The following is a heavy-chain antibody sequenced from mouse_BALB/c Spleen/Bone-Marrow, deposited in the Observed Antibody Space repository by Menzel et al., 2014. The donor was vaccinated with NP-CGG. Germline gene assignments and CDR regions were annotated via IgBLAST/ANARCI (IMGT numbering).Heavy chain of an antibody. CDR2: VNPDSSTL. V-gene: IGHV4-1*02. CDR3: AXRNTYDEGFAY. Sequence: GVDFSRYWMNWVRQAPGKGLEWIGEVNPDSSTLNYTPSLKDKFIISRDNAKNTLYLQMSKVRSEDTALYYCAXRNTYDEGFAYWGQGTLVTVSA. D-gene: IGHD5-2*01. J-gene: IGHJ3*01. CDR1: GVDFSRYW.